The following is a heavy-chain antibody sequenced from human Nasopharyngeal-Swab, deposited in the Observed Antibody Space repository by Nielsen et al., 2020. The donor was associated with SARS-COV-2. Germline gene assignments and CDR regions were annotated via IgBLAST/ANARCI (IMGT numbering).Heavy chain of an antibody. Sequence: ASVKVSCKASGYTFTSYAMHWVRQAPGQRLEWMGWINAGNGNTKYSQKFQGRVTMTRDTSTSTVYMELSSLRSEDTAVYYCARDSRNVFGVVILRYYGMDVWGQGTTVTVSS. CDR1: GYTFTSYA. D-gene: IGHD3-3*01. CDR2: INAGNGNT. V-gene: IGHV1-3*01. CDR3: ARDSRNVFGVVILRYYGMDV. J-gene: IGHJ6*02.